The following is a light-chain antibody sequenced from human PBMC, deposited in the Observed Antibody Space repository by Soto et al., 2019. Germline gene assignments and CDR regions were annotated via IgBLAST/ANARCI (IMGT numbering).Light chain of an antibody. CDR1: QNIGNY. CDR3: HHSYNSPTWT. Sequence: DLQMTQSPSSLSASVGDRVTITCRASQNIGNYLHWYQQQPGKAPKLLIYSVSTLQTGVPSRFIGSGSGTDFPLTISSLQPEDFSTFYGHHSYNSPTWTFGQGTKVEIK. J-gene: IGKJ1*01. CDR2: SVS. V-gene: IGKV1-39*01.